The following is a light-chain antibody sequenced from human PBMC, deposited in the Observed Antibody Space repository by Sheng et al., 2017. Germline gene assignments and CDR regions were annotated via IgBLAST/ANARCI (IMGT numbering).Light chain of an antibody. CDR2: LGS. Sequence: DIVMTQSPLSLPVSPGEPASISCRSSQSLLHSNGDHFFDWYLQKPGQSPQLLIYLGSNRASGVPDRFSGSGSGTDFTLKISRVEADDVGVYYCMQGLQTPYTFGQGTKLEIK. V-gene: IGKV2-28*01. J-gene: IGKJ2*01. CDR1: QSLLHSNGDHF. CDR3: MQGLQTPYT.